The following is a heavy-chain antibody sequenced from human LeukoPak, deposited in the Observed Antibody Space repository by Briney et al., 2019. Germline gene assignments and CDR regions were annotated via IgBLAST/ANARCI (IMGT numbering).Heavy chain of an antibody. D-gene: IGHD6-13*01. CDR1: GYTFTGYY. V-gene: IGHV1-2*02. J-gene: IGHJ4*02. CDR2: INPNSGGT. Sequence: GASVKVSCEASGYTFTGYYMHWVRQAPGQGLEWMGWINPNSGGTNYAQKFQGRVTMTRDTSISTAYMELSRLRSDDTAVYYCAKAYSSSWFMDYWGQGTLVTVSS. CDR3: AKAYSSSWFMDY.